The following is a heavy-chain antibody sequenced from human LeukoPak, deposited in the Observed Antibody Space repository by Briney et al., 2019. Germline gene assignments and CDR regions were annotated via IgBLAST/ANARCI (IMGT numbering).Heavy chain of an antibody. J-gene: IGHJ4*02. D-gene: IGHD1-26*01. CDR3: ARDLIVGATTEYYFDY. Sequence: ASVKVSCKASGYTFTGYYMHWVRQAPGQGLEWMGWINPNSGGTNYAQKFQGRVTMTRDTSISTAYMELSRLRSDDTAVYYCARDLIVGATTEYYFDYCGQGTLVTVSS. CDR2: INPNSGGT. CDR1: GYTFTGYY. V-gene: IGHV1-2*02.